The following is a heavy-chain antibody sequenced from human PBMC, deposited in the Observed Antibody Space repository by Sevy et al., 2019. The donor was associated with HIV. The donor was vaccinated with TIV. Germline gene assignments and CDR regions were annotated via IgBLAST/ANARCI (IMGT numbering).Heavy chain of an antibody. CDR3: VRARAYYYDNSGYSFDY. CDR1: GFTLSSYW. Sequence: GGSLRLSCAASGFTLSSYWMSWVRQAPGKGLEWVANIKQDGSEKYYVDSVKGRFTISRDNAKNSLYLQMNSLRVEDTAAYYCVRARAYYYDNSGYSFDYWGQGTLVTVSS. D-gene: IGHD3-22*01. CDR2: IKQDGSEK. V-gene: IGHV3-7*01. J-gene: IGHJ4*02.